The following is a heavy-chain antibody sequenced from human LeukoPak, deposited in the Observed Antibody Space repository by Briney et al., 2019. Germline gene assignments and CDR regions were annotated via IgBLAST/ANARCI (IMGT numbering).Heavy chain of an antibody. J-gene: IGHJ4*02. V-gene: IGHV3-30-3*01. CDR2: ISYDGSNK. Sequence: PGRSLRLSCAASGFTFSSYAMHWVRQAPRKGLEWVAVISYDGSNKYYADSVKGRFTISRDNSKNTLYLQMNSLRAEDTAVYYCASELRQQSSHYWGQGTLVTVSS. CDR3: ASELRQQSSHY. CDR1: GFTFSSYA. D-gene: IGHD5-12*01.